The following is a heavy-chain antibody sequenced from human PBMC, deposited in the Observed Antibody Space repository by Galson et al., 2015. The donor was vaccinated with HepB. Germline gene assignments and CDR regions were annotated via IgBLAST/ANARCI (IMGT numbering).Heavy chain of an antibody. CDR3: ARDSRPLYCSGGSCSVHDAFDI. J-gene: IGHJ3*02. CDR1: GYTFTSYA. D-gene: IGHD2-15*01. Sequence: SVKVSCKASGYTFTSYAMNWVRQAPGRGLEWMGWINTNTGNPTYAQGFTGRFVFSLDTSVSTAYLQISSLKAEDTAVYYCARDSRPLYCSGGSCSVHDAFDIWGQGTMVTVSS. V-gene: IGHV7-4-1*02. CDR2: INTNTGNP.